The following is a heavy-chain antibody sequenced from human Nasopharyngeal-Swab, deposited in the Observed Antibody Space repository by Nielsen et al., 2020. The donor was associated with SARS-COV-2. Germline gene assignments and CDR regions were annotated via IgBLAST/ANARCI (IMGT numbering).Heavy chain of an antibody. Sequence: ASVKVSCKASGYTFTSYAMHWVRQAPGQRLEWMGWINAGNGNTKYSQKFQGRVTITRDTSASTAYMELSSLRFEDTAVYYCARVRYYYDSSGYYHPRSESGFTDAFDIWGQGTMVTVSS. D-gene: IGHD3-22*01. J-gene: IGHJ3*02. CDR3: ARVRYYYDSSGYYHPRSESGFTDAFDI. CDR2: INAGNGNT. V-gene: IGHV1-3*01. CDR1: GYTFTSYA.